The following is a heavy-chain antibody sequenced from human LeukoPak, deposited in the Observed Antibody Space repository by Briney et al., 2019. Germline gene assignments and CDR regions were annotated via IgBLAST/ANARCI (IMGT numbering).Heavy chain of an antibody. J-gene: IGHJ6*02. V-gene: IGHV1-2*02. Sequence: ASVKVSCKASGYTFTGYYMHWVRQAPGRGLEWMGWINPNSGGTNYAQKFQGRVTMTRDTSISTAYMELSRLRSDDTAVYYCARDTPGVDTARVYYYYYGMDVWGQGTTVTVSS. CDR3: ARDTPGVDTARVYYYYYGMDV. CDR2: INPNSGGT. D-gene: IGHD5-18*01. CDR1: GYTFTGYY.